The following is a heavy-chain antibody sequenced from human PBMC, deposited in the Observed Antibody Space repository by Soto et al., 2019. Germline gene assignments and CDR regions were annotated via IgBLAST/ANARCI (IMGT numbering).Heavy chain of an antibody. CDR2: ISYDGNKK. D-gene: IGHD4-17*01. CDR3: ARDHDYGIYYYYGMGV. Sequence: QVQLVESGGGVVQPGRSLRLPCAASGFTFSNYAMHWVRQAPGKGLEWVAVISYDGNKKYYADSVKGRFTISRDNSKNTLYLQMNSLRTEDTAVYYCARDHDYGIYYYYGMGVWGQGTTVTVSS. CDR1: GFTFSNYA. V-gene: IGHV3-30-3*01. J-gene: IGHJ6*02.